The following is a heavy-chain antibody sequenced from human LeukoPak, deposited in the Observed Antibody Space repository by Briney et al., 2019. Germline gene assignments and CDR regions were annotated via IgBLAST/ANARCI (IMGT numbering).Heavy chain of an antibody. D-gene: IGHD1-7*01. J-gene: IGHJ4*02. Sequence: ASVKVSCKASGGTFSSYTISWVRQAPGQGLEWMGRIIPILGIANYAQKFQGRVTITADKSTSTAYMELSSLRSEDTAVYYCARDSSITVTLDYWGQGTLVTVSS. CDR2: IIPILGIA. CDR1: GGTFSSYT. V-gene: IGHV1-69*04. CDR3: ARDSSITVTLDY.